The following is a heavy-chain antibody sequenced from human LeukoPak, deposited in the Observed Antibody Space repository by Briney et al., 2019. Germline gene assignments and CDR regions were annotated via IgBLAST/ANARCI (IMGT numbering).Heavy chain of an antibody. D-gene: IGHD6-13*01. CDR3: ARDTASGIAAAGYNWFDP. CDR2: IYYSGST. V-gene: IGHV4-59*01. CDR1: GGSISSYY. Sequence: SETLSLTCTVSGGSISSYYWSWIRQPPGKGLEWIGYIYYSGSTNYNPSLKSRVTISVDTSKNQFSLKLSSVTAADTAVYYCARDTASGIAAAGYNWFDPWGQGTLVTVSS. J-gene: IGHJ5*02.